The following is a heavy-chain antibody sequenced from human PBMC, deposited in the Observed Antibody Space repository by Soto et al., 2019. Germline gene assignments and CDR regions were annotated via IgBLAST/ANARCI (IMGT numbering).Heavy chain of an antibody. CDR2: IYYSGST. CDR1: GGSISSYY. V-gene: IGHV4-59*08. D-gene: IGHD3-16*01. J-gene: IGHJ4*02. CDR3: ARKGGGETFDY. Sequence: QVQLQESGPGLVKPSETLSLTCTVSGGSISSYYWSWIRQPPGKGLEWIGYIYYSGSTNYNPSLKSRVTISVDTSKNQFSRKLSSVTPADTAVYYCARKGGGETFDYWGQGTLVTVSS.